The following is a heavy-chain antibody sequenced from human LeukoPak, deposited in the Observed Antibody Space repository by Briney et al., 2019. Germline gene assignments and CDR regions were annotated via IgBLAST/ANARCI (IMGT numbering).Heavy chain of an antibody. Sequence: SETLSLTCTVSGGSISSGGYYWSWIRQHPGKGLEWIGYIYYSGSTYYNPSLKSRVTISVDTSKNQFSLKLSSVTAADTAVYYCARGCSSTSCYLGGDYWGQGTLVTVSS. J-gene: IGHJ4*02. D-gene: IGHD2-2*01. CDR2: IYYSGST. CDR1: GGSISSGGYY. CDR3: ARGCSSTSCYLGGDY. V-gene: IGHV4-30-4*08.